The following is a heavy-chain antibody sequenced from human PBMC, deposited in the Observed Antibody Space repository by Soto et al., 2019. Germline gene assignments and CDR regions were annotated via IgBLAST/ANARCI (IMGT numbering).Heavy chain of an antibody. CDR3: ARGPELEPHLGQYYFDY. J-gene: IGHJ4*02. V-gene: IGHV1-69*02. Sequence: GASVKVSCKASGGTFSSYTISWVRQAPGQGLEWMGRIIPILGIANYAQKFQGRVTITADKSTSTAYMELSSLRSEDTAVYYCARGPELEPHLGQYYFDYWGQGTLVTVSS. D-gene: IGHD1-1*01. CDR2: IIPILGIA. CDR1: GGTFSSYT.